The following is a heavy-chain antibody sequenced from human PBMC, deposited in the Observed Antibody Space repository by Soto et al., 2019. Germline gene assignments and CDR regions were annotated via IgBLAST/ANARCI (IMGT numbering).Heavy chain of an antibody. J-gene: IGHJ4*02. D-gene: IGHD3-3*01. CDR3: ARLITIFGVVIKD. V-gene: IGHV4-59*01. Sequence: SETLSLTCTVSGGSISSYYWSWIRQPPGKGLEWIGYIYYSGSTNYNPSLKSRVTISVDTSKNQFSLKLSSVTAADTAVYYCARLITIFGVVIKDWGQGTLVTVSS. CDR2: IYYSGST. CDR1: GGSISSYY.